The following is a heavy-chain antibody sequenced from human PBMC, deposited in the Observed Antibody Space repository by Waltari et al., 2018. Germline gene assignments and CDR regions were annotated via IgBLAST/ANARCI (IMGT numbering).Heavy chain of an antibody. V-gene: IGHV3-21*01. CDR1: GFTFSSYS. J-gene: IGHJ4*02. Sequence: EVQLVESGGGLVKPGGSLRLSCAASGFTFSSYSMIWVRQAPGKGMERVASISSSRSYIYKADGVKGGITIAGDNDKNSLYLQRNSLRAEETVLYYCARVDGSLGGAFDYWGQGTLVTVSS. D-gene: IGHD6-13*01. CDR2: ISSSRSYI. CDR3: ARVDGSLGGAFDY.